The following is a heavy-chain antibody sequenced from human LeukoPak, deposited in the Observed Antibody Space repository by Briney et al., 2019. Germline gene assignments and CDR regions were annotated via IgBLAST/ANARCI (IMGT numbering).Heavy chain of an antibody. CDR1: GLTVNNNY. CDR2: LYIGGNT. J-gene: IGHJ4*02. Sequence: GGSLRLSCAASGLTVNNNYMNWVRQAPGKGLEWVSALYIGGNTYYADSVRGRFTISRDNSKNTLYLQMNSLRAEDTAIYYCMTAAGYNFGQYWGQGTLVTVS. D-gene: IGHD5-18*01. V-gene: IGHV3-53*01. CDR3: MTAAGYNFGQY.